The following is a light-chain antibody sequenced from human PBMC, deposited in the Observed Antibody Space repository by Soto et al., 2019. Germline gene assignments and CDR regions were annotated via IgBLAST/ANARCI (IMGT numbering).Light chain of an antibody. CDR2: DAS. CDR1: QSVTTW. Sequence: DVPLTQSPSTLSAYVGDRVTITCRANQSVTTWLAWYQQKPGTAPKLLIYDASNLEAGVPSRFSGSGSGTEFTLTITSLQPDDCATYYCQHYNSYGTFGQGTKVDIK. J-gene: IGKJ1*01. V-gene: IGKV1-5*01. CDR3: QHYNSYGT.